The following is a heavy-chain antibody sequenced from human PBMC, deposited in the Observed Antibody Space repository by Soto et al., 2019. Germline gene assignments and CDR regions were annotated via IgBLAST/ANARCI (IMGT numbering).Heavy chain of an antibody. CDR3: AREYCSSTTCLNWFHP. CDR2: ISSSSSTI. D-gene: IGHD2-2*01. CDR1: GFTFSSYS. V-gene: IGHV3-48*01. Sequence: PGGSLRLSCAASGFTFSSYSMNWVRQAPGKGLEWVSYISSSSSTIYYADSVKGRFTISRDNAKNSLYLQMNSLRAEDTAVYYCAREYCSSTTCLNWFHPWGQGTLVTVSS. J-gene: IGHJ5*02.